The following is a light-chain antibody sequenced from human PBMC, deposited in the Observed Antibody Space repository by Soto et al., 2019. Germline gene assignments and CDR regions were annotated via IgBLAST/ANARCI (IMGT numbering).Light chain of an antibody. CDR1: QGIRSF. CDR2: AAS. J-gene: IGKJ1*01. CDR3: QQLNSYPRT. Sequence: DIQLTQSPSFLSASVGDRVTITCRASQGIRSFLAWYQQKPGKAPKLLIYAASTLQSGVPSRFSGSGSGTEFALTISSLQPEDFATYYCQQLNSYPRTFGLGTKVEIK. V-gene: IGKV1-9*01.